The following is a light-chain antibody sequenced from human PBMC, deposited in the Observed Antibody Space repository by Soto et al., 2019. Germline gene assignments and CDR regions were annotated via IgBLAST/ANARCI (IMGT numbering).Light chain of an antibody. J-gene: IGKJ1*01. V-gene: IGKV3-20*01. CDR1: QTVNSDY. CDR2: ATS. Sequence: EIVLTQSPGTLSLSPGETATLSCRASQTVNSDYLAWFQQRPGQAPRLLIFATSRRATDIPDRFSGSGSGTDFTLAIRRLEPEDFATYYCQHYNSYSEAFGQGTKVDIK. CDR3: QHYNSYSEA.